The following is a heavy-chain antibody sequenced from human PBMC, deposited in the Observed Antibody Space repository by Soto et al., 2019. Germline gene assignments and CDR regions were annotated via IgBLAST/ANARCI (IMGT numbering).Heavy chain of an antibody. CDR1: GGSISSYY. CDR3: ARQWSTDAFDF. Sequence: SETLSLTCTVSGGSISSYYWSWIRQPPGKGLEWIGYIYYSGSTNYNPSLKSRVTISVDTSNNQFSLKLSSVTAADTAVYYCARQWSTDAFDFWGQGTMVTVSS. D-gene: IGHD2-2*01. V-gene: IGHV4-59*08. J-gene: IGHJ3*01. CDR2: IYYSGST.